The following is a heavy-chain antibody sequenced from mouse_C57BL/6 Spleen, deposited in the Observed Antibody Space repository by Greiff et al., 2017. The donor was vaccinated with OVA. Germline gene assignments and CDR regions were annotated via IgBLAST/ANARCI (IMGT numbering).Heavy chain of an antibody. V-gene: IGHV14-1*01. Sequence: EVQLQQSGAELVRPGASVKLSCTASGFNIKDYYMHWVKQRPEQGLEWIGRIDPEDGDTEYAPKFQGKATMTADTSSNTAYLQLSSLTSEDTAVYYCTTGSSGNLYFDYWGQGTTLTVSS. J-gene: IGHJ2*01. CDR1: GFNIKDYY. D-gene: IGHD3-2*02. CDR3: TTGSSGNLYFDY. CDR2: IDPEDGDT.